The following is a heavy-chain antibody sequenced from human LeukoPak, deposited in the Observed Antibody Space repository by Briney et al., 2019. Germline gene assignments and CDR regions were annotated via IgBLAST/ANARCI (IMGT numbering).Heavy chain of an antibody. CDR2: ISGSGGST. D-gene: IGHD2-2*01. CDR1: GFTFSSYG. J-gene: IGHJ6*03. V-gene: IGHV3-23*01. CDR3: AKDLGYCSSTSCYYYYMDV. Sequence: QPGGSLRLSCAASGFTFSSYGMSWVRQAPGKGLEWVSAISGSGGSTYYADSVKGRFTISRDNSKNTLYLQMNSLRAEDTAVYYCAKDLGYCSSTSCYYYYMDVWGKGTTVTISS.